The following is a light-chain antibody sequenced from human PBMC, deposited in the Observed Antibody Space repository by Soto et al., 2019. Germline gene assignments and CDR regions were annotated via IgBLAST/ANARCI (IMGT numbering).Light chain of an antibody. CDR2: DAS. Sequence: DIQMTHSLSSVSAYVRDRVTITPLASQDISNYLNWYQQKPGKAPKLLIYDASNLETGVPSRFSGSGSGTDFTFTISILQPEDIAPYYCPQYANLPPPFCQGTRLEVK. CDR3: PQYANLPPP. J-gene: IGKJ5*01. V-gene: IGKV1-33*01. CDR1: QDISNY.